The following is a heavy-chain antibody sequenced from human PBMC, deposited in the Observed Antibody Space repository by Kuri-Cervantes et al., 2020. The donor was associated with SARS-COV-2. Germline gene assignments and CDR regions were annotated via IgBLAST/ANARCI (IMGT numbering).Heavy chain of an antibody. D-gene: IGHD4-17*01. CDR3: ARGGYGDYLS. Sequence: GSLRLSCTVSGGSISSYYWSWIRQPPGRGLEWIGYIYYSGSTNYNPSLKSRVTISVVTSKNQFSLKLSSVTAADTAVYYCARGGYGDYLSWGQGTLVTVSS. V-gene: IGHV4-59*01. CDR2: IYYSGST. CDR1: GGSISSYY. J-gene: IGHJ5*02.